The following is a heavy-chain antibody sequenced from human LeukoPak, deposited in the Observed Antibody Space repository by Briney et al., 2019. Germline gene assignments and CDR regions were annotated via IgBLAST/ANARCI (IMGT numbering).Heavy chain of an antibody. V-gene: IGHV3-66*01. Sequence: PGGSLRLSCAASGFTVSSNYLSWVRQAPGKGLEWVSIIYSGGSTSYADSVKGRFTISRDNSKNTLYLQMNSLRAEDTAVYYCAKGARGDTVTSIVGLNWFDPWGQGTLVTVSS. CDR2: IYSGGST. CDR3: AKGARGDTVTSIVGLNWFDP. D-gene: IGHD4-17*01. CDR1: GFTVSSNY. J-gene: IGHJ5*02.